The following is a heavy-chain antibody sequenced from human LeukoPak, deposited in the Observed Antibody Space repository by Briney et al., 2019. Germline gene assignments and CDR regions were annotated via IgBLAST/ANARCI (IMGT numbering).Heavy chain of an antibody. V-gene: IGHV4-34*01. CDR2: INHSGST. J-gene: IGHJ4*02. CDR3: ARSHSSSSGSYYFDY. Sequence: SETLSPTCTVSGGSISSYYWSWIRQPPGKGLEWIGEINHSGSTSYNPSLKSRVTISVDTSKNQFSLNLSSVTAADTAVYYCARSHSSSSGSYYFDYWGQGTLVTVSS. CDR1: GGSISSYY. D-gene: IGHD6-6*01.